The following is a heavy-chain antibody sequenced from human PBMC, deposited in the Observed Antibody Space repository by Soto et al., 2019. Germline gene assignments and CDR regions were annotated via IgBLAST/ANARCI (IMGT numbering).Heavy chain of an antibody. V-gene: IGHV3-30*19. CDR1: GFTFRSYV. D-gene: IGHD3-16*01. Sequence: QVQLVESGGGVVQPGTSLRVSCVGSGFTFRSYVIHWVRQAPGKGLEWVALTSYDGSDKYYGDSVRGRFTSSRDNSRNTVDLQMDSLRLEDTALYYCARWGTTGGLDVWGQGTVVSVSS. CDR2: TSYDGSDK. J-gene: IGHJ1*01. CDR3: ARWGTTGGLDV.